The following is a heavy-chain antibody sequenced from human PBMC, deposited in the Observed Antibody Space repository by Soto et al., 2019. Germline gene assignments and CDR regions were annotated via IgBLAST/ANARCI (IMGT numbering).Heavy chain of an antibody. D-gene: IGHD6-6*01. Sequence: PGGSLRLSCAASGFTFSDYYMSWIRQAPGKGLEWVSYISSSGSTIYYADSVKGRFTISRDNAKNSLYLQMNSLRAEDTAVYYCARERTFSSSSNYYYYYMDVWGKGTTVTVSS. J-gene: IGHJ6*03. CDR3: ARERTFSSSSNYYYYYMDV. CDR2: ISSSGSTI. CDR1: GFTFSDYY. V-gene: IGHV3-11*01.